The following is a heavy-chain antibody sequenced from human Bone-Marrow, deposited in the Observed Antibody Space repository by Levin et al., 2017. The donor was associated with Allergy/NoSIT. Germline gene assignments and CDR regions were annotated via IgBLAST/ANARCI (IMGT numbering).Heavy chain of an antibody. J-gene: IGHJ6*03. D-gene: IGHD3-3*01. V-gene: IGHV3-30-3*01. CDR1: GFTFSSYA. Sequence: PGGSRRLSCAASGFTFSSYAMHWVRQAPGKGLEWVAVISYDGSNKYYADSVKGRFTISRDNSKNTLYLQMNSLRAEDTAVYYCARDGVVSLSYYYMDVWGKGTTVTVSS. CDR2: ISYDGSNK. CDR3: ARDGVVSLSYYYMDV.